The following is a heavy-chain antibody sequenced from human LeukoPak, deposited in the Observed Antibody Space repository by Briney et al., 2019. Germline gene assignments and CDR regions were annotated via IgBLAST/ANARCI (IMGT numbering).Heavy chain of an antibody. Sequence: GASVKVSCKASGYTFTSCGISWVRQAPGQGLEWMGWISAYNGNTNYAQKLQGRVTMTTDTSTSTAYMELRSLRSDDTAVYYCARDPYYYDSSGYYYWGQGTLVTVSS. J-gene: IGHJ4*02. V-gene: IGHV1-18*01. CDR1: GYTFTSCG. CDR3: ARDPYYYDSSGYYY. CDR2: ISAYNGNT. D-gene: IGHD3-22*01.